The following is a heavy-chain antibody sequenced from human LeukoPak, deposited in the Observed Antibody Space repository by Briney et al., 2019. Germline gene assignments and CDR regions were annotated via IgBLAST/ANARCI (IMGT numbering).Heavy chain of an antibody. V-gene: IGHV3-64*01. CDR2: INNNGDTT. J-gene: IGHJ4*02. Sequence: GGSLRLSCAASGFTFSTYALHWVRQAPGKGLEYVSAINNNGDTTYYANSVKGRFTISRDNSKNTLYLQMGSLRAEDTAVYYCARDLAVAGLDYWGQGTLVTVSS. CDR3: ARDLAVAGLDY. D-gene: IGHD6-19*01. CDR1: GFTFSTYA.